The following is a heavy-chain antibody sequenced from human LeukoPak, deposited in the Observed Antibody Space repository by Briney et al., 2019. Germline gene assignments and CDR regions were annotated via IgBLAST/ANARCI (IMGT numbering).Heavy chain of an antibody. J-gene: IGHJ4*02. CDR3: AREVYSNPRGEFDH. Sequence: PGGSLRLSCAASGFTFSDHYMDWVRQAPGKGLEWVGRIRKKANSYTTEYAASVKGRFTISRDDSKYPLYLQMNSLQTEDTAVYYCAREVYSNPRGEFDHWGQGTLVTVSS. D-gene: IGHD4-11*01. V-gene: IGHV3-72*01. CDR1: GFTFSDHY. CDR2: IRKKANSYTT.